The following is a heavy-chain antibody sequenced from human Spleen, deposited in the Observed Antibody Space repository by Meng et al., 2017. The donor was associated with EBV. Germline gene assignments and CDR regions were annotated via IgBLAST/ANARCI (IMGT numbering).Heavy chain of an antibody. CDR1: GYTFIKYP. Sequence: QAQLVQSGAEVKKPGASVKVSCKASGYTFIKYPIHWVRQAPGQRPEWMGWINLGNGNTKYSRNFQGRVTITRDTSVSTAYMELSSLRSEDTSVYYCARLRIAEVAPYDYWGQGTLVTVSS. CDR3: ARLRIAEVAPYDY. J-gene: IGHJ4*02. V-gene: IGHV1-3*01. D-gene: IGHD6-13*01. CDR2: INLGNGNT.